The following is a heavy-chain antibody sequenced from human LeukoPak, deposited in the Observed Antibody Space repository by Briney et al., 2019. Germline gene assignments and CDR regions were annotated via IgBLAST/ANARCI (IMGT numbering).Heavy chain of an antibody. V-gene: IGHV3-53*05. CDR3: ARDRSMVKLDY. CDR2: IYSGGST. D-gene: IGHD3-10*01. J-gene: IGHJ4*02. CDR1: GFTVSSNY. Sequence: GGSLRLSCAASGFTVSSNYMSWVRQAPGKGLEWVSVIYSGGSTYYADSVKGRFTISRDNSKNTLYLQMNSLRAEDTAVYYCARDRSMVKLDYWGQGTLVTVSS.